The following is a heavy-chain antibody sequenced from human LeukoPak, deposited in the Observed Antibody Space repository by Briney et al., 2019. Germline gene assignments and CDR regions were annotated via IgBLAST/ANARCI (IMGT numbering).Heavy chain of an antibody. V-gene: IGHV4-61*02. CDR2: IYTSGTT. J-gene: IGHJ4*02. CDR1: GGSISSGSYY. D-gene: IGHD3-16*01. Sequence: PSDTLSLTCTVSGGSISSGSYYWSWLRQAAGTGLQWLGRIYTSGTTYYNTSLKSRVIISIDTSKTQFSLKLSSVTAAATACYSCARGALRALRLGEFDYWGQGTLVSVSS. CDR3: ARGALRALRLGEFDY.